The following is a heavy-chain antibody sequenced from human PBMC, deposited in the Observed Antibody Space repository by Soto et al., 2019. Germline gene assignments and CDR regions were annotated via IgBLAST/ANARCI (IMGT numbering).Heavy chain of an antibody. Sequence: SVKVSCKASGGTFSSYAISWVRQAPGQGLEWMGGIIPIFGTANYAQKFQGRVTITADESTSTAYMELSSLRSEDTAVYYCARDGCSSTSCYIPEDYYYGMDVWGQGTTVTVSS. CDR1: GGTFSSYA. J-gene: IGHJ6*02. D-gene: IGHD2-2*02. V-gene: IGHV1-69*13. CDR3: ARDGCSSTSCYIPEDYYYGMDV. CDR2: IIPIFGTA.